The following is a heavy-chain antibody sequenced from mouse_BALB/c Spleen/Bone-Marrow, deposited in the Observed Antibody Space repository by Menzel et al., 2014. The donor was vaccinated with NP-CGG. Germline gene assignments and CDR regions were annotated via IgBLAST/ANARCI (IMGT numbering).Heavy chain of an antibody. CDR3: ARQGYYGKGDY. J-gene: IGHJ2*01. Sequence: VQLKESGGGLVQPGGSLKLSCAASGFDFSRYWMSWVRQAPGKGLEWIGEINPDSSTINYTPPLKDKFIISRDNAKNTLYLQMSKVRSEDTALYYCARQGYYGKGDYWGQGTTLTVSS. V-gene: IGHV4-1*02. D-gene: IGHD2-1*01. CDR1: GFDFSRYW. CDR2: INPDSSTI.